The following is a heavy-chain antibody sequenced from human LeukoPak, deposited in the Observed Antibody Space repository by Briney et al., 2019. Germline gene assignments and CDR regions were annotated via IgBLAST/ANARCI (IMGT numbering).Heavy chain of an antibody. Sequence: SETLSLTCTVSGGSISGYYWSWIRQPPGKGLEWIGYIYYSGSTNYNPSLKSRVTISVDTSKNQFSLKLSSVTAADTAVYYCARGRYSYGPSYYYYYMDVWGKGTTVTVSS. CDR2: IYYSGST. CDR3: ARGRYSYGPSYYYYYMDV. D-gene: IGHD5-18*01. V-gene: IGHV4-59*01. CDR1: GGSISGYY. J-gene: IGHJ6*03.